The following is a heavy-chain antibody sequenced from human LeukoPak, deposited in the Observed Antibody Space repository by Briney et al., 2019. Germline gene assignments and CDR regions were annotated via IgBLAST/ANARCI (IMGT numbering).Heavy chain of an antibody. CDR1: GFTFSSYG. CDR3: AKSGGSGSYSDYYYYMDV. Sequence: GGSLRLSCAASGFTFSSYGMHWVRQAPGKGLEWVAFIRYDGSNKYYADSVKGRFTISRDNSKNTLYLQMNSLRAEDTAVYYCAKSGGSGSYSDYYYYMDVWGKGTAVTISS. J-gene: IGHJ6*03. CDR2: IRYDGSNK. D-gene: IGHD3-10*01. V-gene: IGHV3-30*02.